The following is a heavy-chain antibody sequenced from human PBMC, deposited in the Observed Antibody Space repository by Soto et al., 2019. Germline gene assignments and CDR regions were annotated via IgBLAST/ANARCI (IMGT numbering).Heavy chain of an antibody. V-gene: IGHV4-59*08. CDR1: GGSISSYY. D-gene: IGHD6-13*01. J-gene: IGHJ4*02. CDR2: IYYSGST. Sequence: QVQLQESGPGLVKPSETLSLTCTVSGGSISSYYWSWIRQPPGKGLEWIGYIYYSGSTNYNPSLSRGVTISVDTTNNHSPMQRTLAAAADPAVYCCGGQGLRAAAGEPFDYWGQGTLVTVSS. CDR3: GGQGLRAAAGEPFDY.